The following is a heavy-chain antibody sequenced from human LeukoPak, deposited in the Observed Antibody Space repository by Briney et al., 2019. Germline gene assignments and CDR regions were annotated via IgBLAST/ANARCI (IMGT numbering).Heavy chain of an antibody. CDR2: INHSGST. V-gene: IGHV4-34*01. D-gene: IGHD2-2*01. Sequence: SETLSLTCAVYGGSFSGYYWSWIRQPPGKGLEWIGEINHSGSTNYNPSLKSRVTISVDTSKNQFSLKLSSVTAADTAVYYCARGADIVVVPAAIEGAYYYGMDVWGQGTTVTVSS. CDR3: ARGADIVVVPAAIEGAYYYGMDV. CDR1: GGSFSGYY. J-gene: IGHJ6*02.